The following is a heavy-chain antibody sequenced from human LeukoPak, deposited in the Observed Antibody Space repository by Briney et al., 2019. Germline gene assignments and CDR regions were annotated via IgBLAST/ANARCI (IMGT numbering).Heavy chain of an antibody. D-gene: IGHD1-20*01. CDR1: GXTFTTYW. CDR3: ARASNWKYDY. Sequence: GGSLRLSCAASGXTFTTYWMHWVRQAPGKGLVWVSRSNSDGSSTSYADSVKGRFTISRDNAKNTLYLQMNSLRAEDTAVYYCARASNWKYDYWGQGTLVTVSS. CDR2: SNSDGSST. J-gene: IGHJ4*02. V-gene: IGHV3-74*01.